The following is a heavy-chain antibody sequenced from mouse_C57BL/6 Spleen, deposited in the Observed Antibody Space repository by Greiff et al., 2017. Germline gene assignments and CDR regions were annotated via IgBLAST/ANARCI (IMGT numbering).Heavy chain of an antibody. D-gene: IGHD2-1*01. CDR3: ARHYGNYEAWFAY. CDR1: GYSFTGYF. Sequence: VQLQQSGPELVKPGDSVKISCKASGYSFTGYFMHWVMQSHGKSLEWIGRINPSNGDTFYNQKFKGKATLTVDKSSSTAHMELRSLTSEDSAVYYGARHYGNYEAWFAYWGQGTLVTASA. CDR2: INPSNGDT. J-gene: IGHJ3*01. V-gene: IGHV1-20*01.